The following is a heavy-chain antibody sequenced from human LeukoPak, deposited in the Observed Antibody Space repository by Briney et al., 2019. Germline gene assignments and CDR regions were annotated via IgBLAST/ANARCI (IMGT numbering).Heavy chain of an antibody. Sequence: GGSLRLSCSASGFTFRNYAMNWVRQAPGKGLEWVSTISATGGTTSYADSVKGRFTISRDNSKNTLYVQMNSLRADDKAVYYWAKKLSGMSGTPWGDLDCGGQGALVTVS. V-gene: IGHV3-23*01. CDR2: ISATGGTT. D-gene: IGHD1-1*01. CDR3: AKKLSGMSGTPWGDLDC. J-gene: IGHJ4*02. CDR1: GFTFRNYA.